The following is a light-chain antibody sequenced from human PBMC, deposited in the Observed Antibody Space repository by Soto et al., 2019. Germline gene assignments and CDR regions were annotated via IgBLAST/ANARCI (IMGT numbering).Light chain of an antibody. CDR3: QQSMT. Sequence: DIQMTQSPSTLSASVGDRVTITCRASENTGGWLAWFQHKPCKAPRLLIYTVSVLETGVPSRFSCSGSWTDFTLSNSSLHPDDWATYYCQQSMTFGGGNKVGIK. CDR2: TVS. V-gene: IGKV1-5*03. J-gene: IGKJ4*01. CDR1: ENTGGW.